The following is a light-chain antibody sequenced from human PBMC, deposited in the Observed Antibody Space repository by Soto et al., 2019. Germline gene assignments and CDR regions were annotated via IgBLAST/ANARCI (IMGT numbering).Light chain of an antibody. CDR2: AAS. V-gene: IGKV1D-8*03. CDR3: QHYGSSGT. Sequence: VIWITQSPSLLPASPGGRVTMGCRMSQGISSYLAWYQQKPGKAPELLIYAASSLQSEVPSRFSGSGSGTDFTLTISRLEPEDFAVYYCQHYGSSGTFGQGTKVDI. J-gene: IGKJ1*01. CDR1: QGISSY.